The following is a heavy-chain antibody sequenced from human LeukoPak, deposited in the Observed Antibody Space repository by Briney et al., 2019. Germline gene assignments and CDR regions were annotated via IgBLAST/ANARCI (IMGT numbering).Heavy chain of an antibody. CDR2: ISYDGSNK. Sequence: PGGSLRLSCAASGFTFSSYAMHWVRQAPGKGLEWVAVISYDGSNKYYADSVKGRFTISRDNSKNTLYLQMNSLRSDNTAFYYCAKETSSGWSEPDFWGQGTLVTVSS. CDR3: AKETSSGWSEPDF. J-gene: IGHJ4*02. V-gene: IGHV3-30-3*01. D-gene: IGHD6-19*01. CDR1: GFTFSSYA.